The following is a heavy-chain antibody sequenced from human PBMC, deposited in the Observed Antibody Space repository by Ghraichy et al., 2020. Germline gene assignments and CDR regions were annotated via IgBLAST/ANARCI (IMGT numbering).Heavy chain of an antibody. V-gene: IGHV3-64D*06. CDR3: LKGYGYDPRIWFNP. CDR2: ISSNGGTT. Sequence: ISSNGGTTYYGDSVKGRFTISRDNSQNTLYLQMSSLRPEDTAVYYCLKGYGYDPRIWFNPWGQGTLVIVS. D-gene: IGHD5-18*01. J-gene: IGHJ5*02.